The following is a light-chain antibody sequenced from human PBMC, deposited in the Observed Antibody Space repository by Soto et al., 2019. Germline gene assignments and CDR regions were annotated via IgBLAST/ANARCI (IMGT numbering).Light chain of an antibody. CDR1: QSVSSSY. V-gene: IGKV3-20*01. J-gene: IGKJ5*01. CDR3: QHYGTSPIT. Sequence: EIVLTQSPGTLSLSPGERATLSCRASQSVSSSYLAWYQQNPGQAPRLLIYGASSRATGIPDRFSGSGSGTDFTLTISGLEPEDFAVYYYQHYGTSPITFGQGTRLAIK. CDR2: GAS.